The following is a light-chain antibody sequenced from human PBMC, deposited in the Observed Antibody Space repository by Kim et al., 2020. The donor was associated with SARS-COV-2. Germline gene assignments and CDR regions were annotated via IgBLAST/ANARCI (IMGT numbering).Light chain of an antibody. Sequence: GQPVTISCTRTSSEIGAYNYVSWYQQHPGKVPKVMIYDVTKRPSGVPDRFSGSKSGNTASLTISGLQTEDEADYYCSSYAGSYTMIFGGGTQLTVL. CDR3: SSYAGSYTMI. CDR1: SSEIGAYNY. V-gene: IGLV2-11*03. CDR2: DVT. J-gene: IGLJ2*01.